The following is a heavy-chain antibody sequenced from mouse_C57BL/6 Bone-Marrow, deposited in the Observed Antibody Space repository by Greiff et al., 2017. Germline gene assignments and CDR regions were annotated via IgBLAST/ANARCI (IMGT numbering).Heavy chain of an antibody. CDR1: GYTFTGYW. D-gene: IGHD1-1*01. V-gene: IGHV1-9*01. CDR2: ILPGSGST. CDR3: ARSREFVTTVVAEDYYAMDY. Sequence: QVQLKESGAELMKPGASVKLSCKATGYTFTGYWIEWVKQRPGHGLEWIGEILPGSGSTNYNEKFKGKATFTADTSSNTAYMQLSSLTTEDSAIYYCARSREFVTTVVAEDYYAMDYWGQGTSVTVSS. J-gene: IGHJ4*01.